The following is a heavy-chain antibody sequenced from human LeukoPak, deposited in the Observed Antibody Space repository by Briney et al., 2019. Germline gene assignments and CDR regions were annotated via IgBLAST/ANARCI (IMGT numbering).Heavy chain of an antibody. CDR2: IIPIFGKA. D-gene: IGHD3/OR15-3a*01. CDR3: ASWTRYYGMDV. J-gene: IGHJ6*04. V-gene: IGHV1-69*13. Sequence: SVKVSCKASGGTFISYAISGVRQAPGQGGEWMGGIIPIFGKANYAQKFQGRVTITADESTSTAYMELSSLRSEDTAVYYCASWTRYYGMDVWGKGTTVTVSS. CDR1: GGTFISYA.